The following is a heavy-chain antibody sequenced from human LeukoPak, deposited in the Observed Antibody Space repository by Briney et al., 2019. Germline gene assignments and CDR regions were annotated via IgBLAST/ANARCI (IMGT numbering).Heavy chain of an antibody. CDR2: IYYSGST. D-gene: IGHD3-22*01. V-gene: IGHV4-59*12. J-gene: IGHJ4*02. CDR3: ASNYYDSSGYYPLRY. Sequence: SETLSLTCTVSGGSISSYYWSWIWQPPGKGLEWIGYIYYSGSTNYNPSLKSRVTISVDRSKNQFSLKLSSVTAADTAVYYCASNYYDSSGYYPLRYWGQGTLVTVSS. CDR1: GGSISSYY.